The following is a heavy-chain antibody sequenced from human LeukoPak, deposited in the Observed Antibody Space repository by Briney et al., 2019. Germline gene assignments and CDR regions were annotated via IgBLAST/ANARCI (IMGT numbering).Heavy chain of an antibody. CDR1: GFSFNSYW. J-gene: IGHJ2*01. CDR2: IKQDGSGK. Sequence: GGSLRLSCAASGFSFNSYWMSWVRQAPGKGLEWVANIKQDGSGKYYVDSVKGRFTISRDNAKSALYLQMNSPRAEDTALYYCARGTWNFDLWGRGTLLSVSS. CDR3: ARGTWNFDL. V-gene: IGHV3-7*04.